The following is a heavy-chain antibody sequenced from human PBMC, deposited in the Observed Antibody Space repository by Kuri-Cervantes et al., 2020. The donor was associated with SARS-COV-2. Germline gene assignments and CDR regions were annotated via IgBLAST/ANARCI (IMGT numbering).Heavy chain of an antibody. J-gene: IGHJ2*01. CDR3: ARGTKTSGCSGGSCYPGAFSNWYFDL. Sequence: SETLSLTCAVYGGSSSGYYWSWIRQSPGKGLEWIGEVNQSGNSSFNPSFKSRVILLLDTSKKQFSLKLNSVTAADTAVYYCARGTKTSGCSGGSCYPGAFSNWYFDLWGRGTLVTVSS. CDR2: VNQSGNS. D-gene: IGHD2-15*01. V-gene: IGHV4-34*01. CDR1: GGSSSGYY.